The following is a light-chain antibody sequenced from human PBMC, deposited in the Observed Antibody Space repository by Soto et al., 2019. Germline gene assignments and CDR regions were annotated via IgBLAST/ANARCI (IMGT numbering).Light chain of an antibody. J-gene: IGKJ1*01. CDR1: QSISSW. CDR3: QQYNSYPWT. CDR2: DGS. Sequence: DIQMTQSPSTLSASVGDRVIITCRASQSISSWLAWYQQKPGKAPKLLIYDGSSLESGVPSRFSGSGSGTELILTISSLQADGFATYYYQQYNSYPWTFGQGTKVDIK. V-gene: IGKV1-5*01.